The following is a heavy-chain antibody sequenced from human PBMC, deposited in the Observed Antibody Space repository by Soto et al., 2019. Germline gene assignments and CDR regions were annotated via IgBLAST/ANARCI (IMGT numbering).Heavy chain of an antibody. CDR3: AKDSSVGPDDYYFDS. V-gene: IGHV3-30*18. Sequence: QVQLVESGGGVVQPGKSLRLSCTASGFTFRSYGMHWVRQAPGKGLEWVAVISTDGTNEYSADSVKGRFSVSRDNFKNTLYLHMNSLRTEDTAVYYCAKDSSVGPDDYYFDSWGQGTLVTVSS. CDR2: ISTDGTNE. CDR1: GFTFRSYG. J-gene: IGHJ4*02. D-gene: IGHD1-26*01.